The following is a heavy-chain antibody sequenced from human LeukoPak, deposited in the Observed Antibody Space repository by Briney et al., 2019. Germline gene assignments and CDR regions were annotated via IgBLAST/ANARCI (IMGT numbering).Heavy chain of an antibody. V-gene: IGHV3-49*03. D-gene: IGHD4-17*01. CDR1: GFTSGDYV. CDR3: SRVGTATTLAIDY. J-gene: IGHJ4*02. Sequence: GGSLRLSCTGSGFTSGDYVISWFRQAPGKGLEWVGFIRSKAYGGTTEYAASVKGRFTISRDESKSIAYLQMNSLKTEDTAMYYCSRVGTATTLAIDYWGQGALVTVSS. CDR2: IRSKAYGGTT.